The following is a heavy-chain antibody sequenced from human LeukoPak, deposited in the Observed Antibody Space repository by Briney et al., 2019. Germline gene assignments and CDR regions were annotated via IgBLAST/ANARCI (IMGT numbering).Heavy chain of an antibody. CDR1: GFTFSSYA. CDR2: ISGSGGST. Sequence: GRSLRLSCAASGFTFSSYAMSWVRQAPGKGLEWVSAISGSGGSTYYADSVKGRFTISRDNSKNTLYLQMNSLRAEDTAVYYCVKDPSSSTIFDYWGQGTLVTVSS. V-gene: IGHV3-23*01. CDR3: VKDPSSSTIFDY. J-gene: IGHJ4*02. D-gene: IGHD2-2*01.